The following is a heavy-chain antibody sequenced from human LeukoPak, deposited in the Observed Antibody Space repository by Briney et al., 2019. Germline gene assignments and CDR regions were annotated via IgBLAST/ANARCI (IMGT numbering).Heavy chain of an antibody. CDR1: GFTFSDYY. Sequence: GGSLRLSCAASGFTFSDYYMTWIRQAPGKGLEWVSYIGGSATTIYYADSVKGRFTISRDNAKNSLYLQLNSLRAEDTAVYYCARAQLRYFDWLLSRRGYYYMDVWGKGTTVTISS. CDR2: IGGSATTI. D-gene: IGHD3-9*01. CDR3: ARAQLRYFDWLLSRRGYYYMDV. V-gene: IGHV3-11*01. J-gene: IGHJ6*03.